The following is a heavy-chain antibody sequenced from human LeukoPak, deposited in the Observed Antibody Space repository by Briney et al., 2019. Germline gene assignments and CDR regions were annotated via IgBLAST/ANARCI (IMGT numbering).Heavy chain of an antibody. CDR3: AREGWLGELLVLFDY. V-gene: IGHV4-4*07. CDR1: GGSISSYY. J-gene: IGHJ4*02. D-gene: IGHD3-10*01. Sequence: PSETLSLTCTVSGGSISSYYWSWIRQPAGKGLEWIGRIYTSGSTNYNPSLKSRVTMSVDTSKNQFSLKLSSVTAADTAVYYCAREGWLGELLVLFDYWGQGTLVTVSS. CDR2: IYTSGST.